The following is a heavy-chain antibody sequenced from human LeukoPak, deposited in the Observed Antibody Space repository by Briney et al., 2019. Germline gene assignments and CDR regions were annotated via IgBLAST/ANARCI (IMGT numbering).Heavy chain of an antibody. CDR2: IYSGGST. CDR3: ARGRSFGYDLGY. V-gene: IGHV3-66*01. D-gene: IGHD5-12*01. CDR1: GFTVSTNY. J-gene: IGHJ4*02. Sequence: GGSLRLSCAASGFTVSTNYMSWVRQAPGKGLEWVSVIYSGGSTYYADSVKGRFTISRDSSKNTLYLQMNSLRAEDTAVYYCARGRSFGYDLGYWGQGTLVTVSS.